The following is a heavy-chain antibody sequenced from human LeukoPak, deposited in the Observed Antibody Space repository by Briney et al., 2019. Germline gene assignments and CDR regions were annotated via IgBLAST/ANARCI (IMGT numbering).Heavy chain of an antibody. J-gene: IGHJ5*02. V-gene: IGHV4-61*08. D-gene: IGHD6-13*01. CDR1: GGSISSGDYY. Sequence: PSETLSLTCTVSGGSISSGDYYWSWIRQPPGKGLEWIGEINHSGSTNYNPSLKSRVTISVDTSKNQFSLKLSSVTAADTAVYYCARGVSSSWSIGPPEVAWFDPWGQGTLVTVSS. CDR2: INHSGST. CDR3: ARGVSSSWSIGPPEVAWFDP.